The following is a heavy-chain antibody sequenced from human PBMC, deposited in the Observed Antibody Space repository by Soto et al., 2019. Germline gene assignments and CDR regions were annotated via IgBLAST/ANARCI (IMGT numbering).Heavy chain of an antibody. J-gene: IGHJ4*02. CDR3: ARSHYTYGLLIDY. CDR2: VYWTGST. CDR1: GYSITTNGYY. D-gene: IGHD2-8*01. V-gene: IGHV4-39*01. Sequence: SESLSLTCSVSGYSITTNGYYWGWIRQPPGKGLQWIGNVYWTGSTFSHPSLTSRVFISVDTSKNEFSLRLTSVTAADTAVYYCARSHYTYGLLIDYWGPGTLVTVSS.